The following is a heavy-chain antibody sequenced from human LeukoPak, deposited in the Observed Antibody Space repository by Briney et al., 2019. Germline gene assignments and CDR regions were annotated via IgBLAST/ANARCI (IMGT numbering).Heavy chain of an antibody. CDR1: EYSFSPYW. J-gene: IGHJ4*02. Sequence: GESLKISCKGSEYSFSPYWIGWARQMPGKGLEWMGIISAADSDTRYSPSFQGQVTFSVDKSISTAYLQWSSLKASDTAIYYCARQNGGGHFDYWGQGTLVTVSS. CDR2: ISAADSDT. CDR3: ARQNGGGHFDY. V-gene: IGHV5-51*01. D-gene: IGHD3-16*01.